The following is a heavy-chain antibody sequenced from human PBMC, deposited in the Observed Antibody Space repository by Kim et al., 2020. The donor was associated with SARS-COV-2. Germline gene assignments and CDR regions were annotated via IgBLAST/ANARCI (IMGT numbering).Heavy chain of an antibody. CDR3: ASRADYYGYN. CDR2: T. Sequence: TYYNPSLKSRVTISVDTSKNQFSLKLSSVTAADTAVYYCASRADYYGYNWGQGTLVTVSS. D-gene: IGHD3-10*01. J-gene: IGHJ4*02. V-gene: IGHV4-39*01.